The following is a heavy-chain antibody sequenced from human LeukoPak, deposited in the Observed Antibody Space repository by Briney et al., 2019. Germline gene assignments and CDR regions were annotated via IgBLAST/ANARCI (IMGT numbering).Heavy chain of an antibody. J-gene: IGHJ4*02. D-gene: IGHD7-27*01. V-gene: IGHV3-53*01. CDR3: ARDLNWETY. CDR1: GFTVSSTY. CDR2: IYSGRST. Sequence: GGSLRLSCAASGFTVSSTYMSWVRQAPGKGLEWVSVIYSGRSTNYADSVKGRFTISRDNAKNSLYLRMNSLRAEDTAVYYCARDLNWETYWGQGTLVSVSS.